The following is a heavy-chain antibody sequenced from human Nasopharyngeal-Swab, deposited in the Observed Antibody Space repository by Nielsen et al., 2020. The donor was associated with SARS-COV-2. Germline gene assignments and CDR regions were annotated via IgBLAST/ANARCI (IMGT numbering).Heavy chain of an antibody. J-gene: IGHJ4*02. Sequence: SETLSLTCTVSGDSISSSSYYWGWIRQPPGKGLEWIGSFSYRGSTNYTPSLRSRVTISVDTSKNLLSLSLSSVTAADTAVYYCARHHMSYDSSDFLGGYLGWGPKDTKPKSTKPAPRIDFWGQGTLVTVSS. V-gene: IGHV4-39*01. CDR3: ARHHMSYDSSDFLGGYLGWGPKDTKPKSTKPAPRIDF. CDR2: FSYRGST. CDR1: GDSISSSSYY. D-gene: IGHD3-22*01.